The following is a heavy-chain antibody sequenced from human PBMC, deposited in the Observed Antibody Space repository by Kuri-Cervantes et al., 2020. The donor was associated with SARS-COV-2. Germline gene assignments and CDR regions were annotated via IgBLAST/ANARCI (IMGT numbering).Heavy chain of an antibody. J-gene: IGHJ4*02. CDR1: GFTFSSYS. CDR2: ISSSSSYI. Sequence: GESLKISCAASGFTFSSYSMNWVRQAPGKGLEWVSSISSSSSYIYYADSVKGRFTISRDNAKNSLYLQMNSLRAEDTAVYYCARSSIAASPGIDYWGQGTRVTVSS. CDR3: ARSSIAASPGIDY. D-gene: IGHD6-6*01. V-gene: IGHV3-21*01.